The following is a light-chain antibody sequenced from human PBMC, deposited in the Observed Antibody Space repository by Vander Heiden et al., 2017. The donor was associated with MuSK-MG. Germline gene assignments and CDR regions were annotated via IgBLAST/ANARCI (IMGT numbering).Light chain of an antibody. CDR3: QQRSNWPLT. CDR2: DTS. Sequence: EIVWTQSPATLSLSPGEGATLSCRASQSVNSYLAWYQQRPGQAPRLLIYDTSNRATGIPARFSGSGSGTDFTLTISSLEPEDFAVYFCQQRSNWPLTFGAGTKLEIK. J-gene: IGKJ4*01. V-gene: IGKV3-11*01. CDR1: QSVNSY.